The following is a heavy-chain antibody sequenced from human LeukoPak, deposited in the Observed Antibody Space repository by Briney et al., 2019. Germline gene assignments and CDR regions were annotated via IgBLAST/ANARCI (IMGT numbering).Heavy chain of an antibody. D-gene: IGHD3-10*01. CDR1: GGSISSSSYY. V-gene: IGHV4-39*01. CDR2: IYYSGST. Sequence: WETLSLTCTVSGGSISSSSYYWGWIRQPPGKGLEWIGSIYYSGSTYYNPSLKSRVTISVDTSKNQFSLKLSSVTAADTAVYYCARRLRMWFRELVYFDYWGQGTLVTVSS. J-gene: IGHJ4*02. CDR3: ARRLRMWFRELVYFDY.